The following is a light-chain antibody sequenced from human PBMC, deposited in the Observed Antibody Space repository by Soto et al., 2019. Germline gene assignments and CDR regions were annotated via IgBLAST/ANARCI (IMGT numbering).Light chain of an antibody. J-gene: IGLJ3*02. CDR2: DVS. CDR3: CSYAGSYTHGV. CDR1: SSDVGGYNY. V-gene: IGLV2-11*01. Sequence: QSALTQPRSVSGSPGQSVTISCTGTSSDVGGYNYVSWYQQHPGKAPKLMIYDVSKRPSGVPDRFSGSKSGDTASLTISGLQAEDEADYYCCSYAGSYTHGVFGGVTKLTVL.